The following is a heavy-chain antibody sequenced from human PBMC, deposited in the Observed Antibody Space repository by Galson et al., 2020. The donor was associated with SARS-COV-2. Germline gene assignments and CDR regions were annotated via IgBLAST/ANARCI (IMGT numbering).Heavy chain of an antibody. CDR3: AAAEYYYDSSGALNYYYYGMDV. CDR1: GGTFSSYT. J-gene: IGHJ6*02. Sequence: SVKVSCKASGGTFSSYTISWVRQAPGQGLEWMGRTIPILGIANYAQKFQGRVTITADKSTSTAYMELSSLRSEDTAVYYCAAAEYYYDSSGALNYYYYGMDVWGQGTTVTVS. CDR2: TIPILGIA. V-gene: IGHV1-69*02. D-gene: IGHD3-22*01.